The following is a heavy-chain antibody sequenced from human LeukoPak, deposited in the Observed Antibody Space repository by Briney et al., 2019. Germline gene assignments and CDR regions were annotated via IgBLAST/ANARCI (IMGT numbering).Heavy chain of an antibody. CDR3: ARDPLFCSGGSCYLAYFDY. CDR2: ISSSSSDI. V-gene: IGHV3-21*01. D-gene: IGHD2-15*01. J-gene: IGHJ4*02. CDR1: GFTFSSYS. Sequence: GGSLRLSCAASGFTFSSYSMNWVRQAPGKGLEWVSSISSSSSDIYYADSVKGRFTVSRDNAKNSLYLQMNSLRAEDTAVYYCARDPLFCSGGSCYLAYFDYWGQGTLVTVSS.